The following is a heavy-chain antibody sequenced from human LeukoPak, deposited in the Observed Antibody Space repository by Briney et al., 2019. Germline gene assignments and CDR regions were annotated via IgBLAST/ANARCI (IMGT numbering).Heavy chain of an antibody. CDR1: GFTFSSYG. CDR2: ILYDGSNK. V-gene: IGHV3-30*02. Sequence: GGSLRLSCAASGFTFSSYGIHWVRQAPGKGLEWVAFILYDGSNKYYADSVKGRFTVSRDNSKNTLYLQMNNLRAEDTAVYYCAKGADGSAYYFFDYWGQGALVTVSS. D-gene: IGHD3-22*01. CDR3: AKGADGSAYYFFDY. J-gene: IGHJ4*02.